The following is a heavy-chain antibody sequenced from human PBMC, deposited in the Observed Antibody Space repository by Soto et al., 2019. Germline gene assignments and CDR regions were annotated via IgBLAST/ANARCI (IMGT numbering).Heavy chain of an antibody. CDR3: ARVHWNDLFDGLDL. Sequence: QVQLVESGGGVVQPGKSLRLSCAASGFIFRSYGMHWVRQAPGKGLEWVAVISYDGSITYYVDSVKGRFTISRDNSRNTLFLQLNTLRPEDTAVYYCARVHWNDLFDGLDLWGQGTLVTVSS. CDR1: GFIFRSYG. J-gene: IGHJ3*01. CDR2: ISYDGSIT. V-gene: IGHV3-30*03. D-gene: IGHD1-1*01.